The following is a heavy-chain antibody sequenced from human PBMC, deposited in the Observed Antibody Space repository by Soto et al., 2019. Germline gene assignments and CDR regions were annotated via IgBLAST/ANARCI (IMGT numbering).Heavy chain of an antibody. CDR3: CTSITFFGSLIHPFDL. CDR1: RGFAMGSY. J-gene: IGHJ5*02. Sequence: LFLSCGVYRGFAMGSYWDWMRQPPGKGLEWIGEINHTGGTHYNPSLQSRVTMSVETSKKQFSPRLSSVTAADEATYYCCTSITFFGSLIHPFDLWGQGTKVTVSS. CDR2: INHTGGT. D-gene: IGHD3-3*01. V-gene: IGHV4-34*01.